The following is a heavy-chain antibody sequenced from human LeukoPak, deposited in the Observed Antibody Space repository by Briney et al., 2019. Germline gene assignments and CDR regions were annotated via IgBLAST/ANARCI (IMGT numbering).Heavy chain of an antibody. CDR1: GYTFTSYD. J-gene: IGHJ4*02. CDR2: MNPNSGNT. Sequence: ASVKVSCKASGYTFTSYDINWVRQATGQGLEWMGWMNPNSGNTGYAQKFQGRVTITRNTSISTAYMELSSLRSEDTAVYYCARGRGCSTTTCPYYFDYWAREPWSPSPQ. V-gene: IGHV1-8*03. D-gene: IGHD2-2*01. CDR3: ARGRGCSTTTCPYYFDY.